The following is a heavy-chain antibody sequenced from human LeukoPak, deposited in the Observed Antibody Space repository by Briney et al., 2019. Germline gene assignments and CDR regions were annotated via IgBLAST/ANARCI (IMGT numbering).Heavy chain of an antibody. D-gene: IGHD2-15*01. V-gene: IGHV3-23*01. Sequence: PGGSLRLSCAASGFPFRSHAMSWVRQPPGKGLEWVAAISNGKTYYADSVRGRFAISRDDSTNTVYLHMNSLRDEDTALYHCVREAGYCAPVCVKTNWFDPWGQGTLVTVSS. CDR1: GFPFRSHA. CDR2: ISNGKT. J-gene: IGHJ5*02. CDR3: VREAGYCAPVCVKTNWFDP.